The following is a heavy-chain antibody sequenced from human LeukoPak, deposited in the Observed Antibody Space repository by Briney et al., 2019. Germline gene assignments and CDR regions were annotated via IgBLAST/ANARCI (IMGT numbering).Heavy chain of an antibody. CDR3: ARVLSTAAVQRWPPREIYYYYYMDV. D-gene: IGHD6-13*01. V-gene: IGHV3-7*01. CDR2: IKQDGSET. Sequence: GGSLRLSCAASGFTFSNYWMNWVRQAPGKGLECLANIKQDGSETYYADSVKGRFTISRDNAKNSLYLQMNSLRAEDTAVYYCARVLSTAAVQRWPPREIYYYYYMDVWGKGTTVTVSS. CDR1: GFTFSNYW. J-gene: IGHJ6*03.